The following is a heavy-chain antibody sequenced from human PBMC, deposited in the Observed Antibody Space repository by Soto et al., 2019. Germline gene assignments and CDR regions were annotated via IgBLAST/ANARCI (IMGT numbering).Heavy chain of an antibody. V-gene: IGHV3-23*01. Sequence: GLSLRLSCAASGITFSSYGMSWVRQAPGKGLQWVSVIRGSGTSTYYADSVKGRFTISRDNSKNTLYLQMNSLRAEDTAVYYCAKENDSSGSGCYSGFDNWGKGSPLTVA. CDR3: AKENDSSGSGCYSGFDN. D-gene: IGHD3-10*01. CDR2: IRGSGTST. J-gene: IGHJ4*02. CDR1: GITFSSYG.